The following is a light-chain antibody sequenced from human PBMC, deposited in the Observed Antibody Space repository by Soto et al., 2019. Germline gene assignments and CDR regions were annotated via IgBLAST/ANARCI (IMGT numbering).Light chain of an antibody. CDR1: SSDVGDYNS. CDR3: CSLTTSHTYV. J-gene: IGLJ1*01. Sequence: QSALTQPRSVSGSPGQSVTVSCIGTSSDVGDYNSVSWYQQHPGKAPKLMIYDVSKRPSGVPDRFSGSKSGNTASLTISGLQADDEADYYCCSLTTSHTYVFGSGTKLTVL. CDR2: DVS. V-gene: IGLV2-11*01.